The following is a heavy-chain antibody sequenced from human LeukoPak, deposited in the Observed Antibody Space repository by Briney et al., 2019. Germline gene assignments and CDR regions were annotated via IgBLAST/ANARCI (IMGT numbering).Heavy chain of an antibody. CDR3: ARGPVNGIAAAGSLFNNWFDP. CDR1: GGSFSGYY. CDR2: INHSGST. D-gene: IGHD6-13*01. Sequence: SETLSLTCAVYGGSFSGYYWSWIRQPPGRGLEWIGEINHSGSTNHNPSLKSRVTISVDTSKNQFSLKLSSVTAADTAVYYCARGPVNGIAAAGSLFNNWFDPWGQGTLVTVSS. J-gene: IGHJ5*02. V-gene: IGHV4-34*01.